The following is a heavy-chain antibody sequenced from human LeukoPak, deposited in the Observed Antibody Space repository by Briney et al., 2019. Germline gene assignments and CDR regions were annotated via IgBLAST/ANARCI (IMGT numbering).Heavy chain of an antibody. J-gene: IGHJ3*02. CDR3: ARPRIAAARAAFDI. D-gene: IGHD6-13*01. CDR2: IYPGDSDT. CDR1: GYSFTSYW. Sequence: GESLKISCKDSGYSFTSYWIVWVRQMPGKGLEWMGIIYPGDSDTRYSPSFQGQVTISADKSISTAYLQWSSLKASDTAMYYCARPRIAAARAAFDIWSQGTMVTVSP. V-gene: IGHV5-51*01.